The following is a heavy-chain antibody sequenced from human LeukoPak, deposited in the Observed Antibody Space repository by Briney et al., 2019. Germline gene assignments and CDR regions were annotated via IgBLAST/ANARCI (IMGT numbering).Heavy chain of an antibody. CDR3: AREARAGKFDY. Sequence: SETLSLTCTVSGGSISSSSYYWSWIRQPPGKGLEWIGYIYYSGSTNYNPSLKSRVTISVDTSKNQFSLKLSSVTAADTAVYYCAREARAGKFDYWGQGTLVTVSS. CDR1: GGSISSSSYY. D-gene: IGHD4-23*01. J-gene: IGHJ4*02. CDR2: IYYSGST. V-gene: IGHV4-61*01.